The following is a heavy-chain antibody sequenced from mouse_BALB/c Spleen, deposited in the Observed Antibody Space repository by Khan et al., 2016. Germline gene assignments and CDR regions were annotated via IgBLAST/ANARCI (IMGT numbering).Heavy chain of an antibody. V-gene: IGHV1-9*01. CDR1: GYTFSSYW. J-gene: IGHJ1*01. CDR3: VIRGDGDYRYFDV. Sequence: QVQLKESGAELMKPGASVKISCKATGYTFSSYWIEWVKQRPGHGLEWIGEILPGSGSIKNNEQVKGKATFSADTSSNTVYLQLSSLTSEDSAVYYCVIRGDGDYRYFDVWGAGTTVTVSP. CDR2: ILPGSGSI. D-gene: IGHD2-13*01.